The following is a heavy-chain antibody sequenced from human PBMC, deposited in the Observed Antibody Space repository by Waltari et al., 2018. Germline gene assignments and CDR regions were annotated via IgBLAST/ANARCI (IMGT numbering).Heavy chain of an antibody. CDR2: IIPIFGTA. V-gene: IGHV1-69*05. CDR1: GGTFSSYA. CDR3: ARPRDGYNGLYYYYGMDV. Sequence: QVQLVQSGAEVKKPGSSVKVSCKASGGTFSSYAISWVRQAPGQGLEWMGGIIPIFGTANYAQKFQGRVTITTDESTSTAYMELSSLRSEDTAVYYCARPRDGYNGLYYYYGMDVWGQGTTVTVSS. J-gene: IGHJ6*02. D-gene: IGHD5-12*01.